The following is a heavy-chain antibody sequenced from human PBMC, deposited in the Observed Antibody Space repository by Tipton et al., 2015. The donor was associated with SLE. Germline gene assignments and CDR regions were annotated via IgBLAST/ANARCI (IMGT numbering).Heavy chain of an antibody. Sequence: SLRLSCAASGFTFSSYPMNWVRQAPGKGLEWVSSISGSGNYIYYADSVKGRFTISRDNSKNSLYLQMNSLRAEDTAIYYCARDREDTPMALGALDIWGQGTMVTVSS. CDR3: ARDREDTPMALGALDI. CDR1: GFTFSSYP. J-gene: IGHJ3*02. D-gene: IGHD5-18*01. CDR2: ISGSGNYI. V-gene: IGHV3-21*04.